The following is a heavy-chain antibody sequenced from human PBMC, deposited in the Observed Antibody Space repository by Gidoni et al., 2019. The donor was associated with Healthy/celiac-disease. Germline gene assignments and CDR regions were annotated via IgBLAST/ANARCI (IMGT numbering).Heavy chain of an antibody. Sequence: QVTLKESGPVLVKPTETLTLTCTVSGFSLSNARMGVSWIRQPPGKALEWLAHIFSNDEKSYSTSLKSRLTISKDTSKSQVVLTMTNMDPVDTATYYCARIIRGKVTTFVSGWFDPWGQGTLVTVSS. CDR2: IFSNDEK. D-gene: IGHD4-17*01. CDR3: ARIIRGKVTTFVSGWFDP. V-gene: IGHV2-26*01. J-gene: IGHJ5*02. CDR1: GFSLSNARMG.